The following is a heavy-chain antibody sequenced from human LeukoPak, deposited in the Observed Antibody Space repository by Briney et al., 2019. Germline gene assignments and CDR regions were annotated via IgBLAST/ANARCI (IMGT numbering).Heavy chain of an antibody. J-gene: IGHJ4*02. Sequence: GASVKVSCKASGGTFSSYAISWVRQAPGQGLEWMGRIIPILGIANYAQKFQGRVTMTRDTSTSTVYMELSSLRSEDTAVYYCARVATGDVNYDFWSGYWSDYWGQGTLVTVSS. D-gene: IGHD3-3*01. CDR1: GGTFSSYA. V-gene: IGHV1-69*04. CDR2: IIPILGIA. CDR3: ARVATGDVNYDFWSGYWSDY.